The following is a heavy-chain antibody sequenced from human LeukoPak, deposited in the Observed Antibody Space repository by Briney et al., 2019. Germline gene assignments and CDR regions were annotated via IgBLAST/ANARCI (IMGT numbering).Heavy chain of an antibody. CDR3: ARDVWGVILAFDP. J-gene: IGHJ5*02. Sequence: GASVKVSCKASGYTFTSYAMHWVRQAPGQRPEWMGWINAGNGNTKYSQKFQGRVTITRDTSASTAYMELSSLRSEDTAVYYCARDVWGVILAFDPWGQGTLVTVSS. CDR1: GYTFTSYA. CDR2: INAGNGNT. V-gene: IGHV1-3*01. D-gene: IGHD3-16*02.